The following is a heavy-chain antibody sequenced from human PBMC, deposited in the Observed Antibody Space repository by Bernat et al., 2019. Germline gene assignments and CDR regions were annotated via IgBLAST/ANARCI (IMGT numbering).Heavy chain of an antibody. CDR2: ISSSSSYT. Sequence: QVQLVESGGGLVKPGGSLRLSCAASGFTFSDYYMSWIRQAPGKGLEWVSYISSSSSYTNYADSVKGRFTISRDNAKNSLYLQMNSLRAEDTAVYYCASARIAAAEFDYWGQGTLVTVSS. CDR1: GFTFSDYY. CDR3: ASARIAAAEFDY. V-gene: IGHV3-11*06. J-gene: IGHJ4*02. D-gene: IGHD6-13*01.